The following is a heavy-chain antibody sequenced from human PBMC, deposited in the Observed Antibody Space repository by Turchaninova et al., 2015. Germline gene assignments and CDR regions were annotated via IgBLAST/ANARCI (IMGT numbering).Heavy chain of an antibody. D-gene: IGHD2/OR15-2a*01. CDR3: ARHVGVTTFGNWFDP. V-gene: IGHV4-38-2*01. CDR2: IFHRGST. Sequence: QVQLQESGPGLVKPSETLSLTCAVSGYSISSGYYWAWIRQPQGKGLGWIGNIFHRGSTYYNPSLKSRVTLSIDTSRNQFSLKVHSVTAADTAVYYCARHVGVTTFGNWFDPWGQGALVTVSS. J-gene: IGHJ5*02. CDR1: GYSISSGYY.